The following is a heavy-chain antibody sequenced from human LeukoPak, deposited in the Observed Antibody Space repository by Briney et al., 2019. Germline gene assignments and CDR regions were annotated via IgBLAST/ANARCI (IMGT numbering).Heavy chain of an antibody. J-gene: IGHJ4*02. CDR1: GFTFSSYS. V-gene: IGHV3-21*01. Sequence: GGSLRLSCAASGFTFSSYSMNWVRQAPGKGLEWVSSISSSSNYIYYADSVKGRFTTSRDNAKNSQYLQMNSLRAEDTAVYYCARDMEDYYDSSGYYNYWGQGTLVTVSS. CDR3: ARDMEDYYDSSGYYNY. CDR2: ISSSSNYI. D-gene: IGHD3-22*01.